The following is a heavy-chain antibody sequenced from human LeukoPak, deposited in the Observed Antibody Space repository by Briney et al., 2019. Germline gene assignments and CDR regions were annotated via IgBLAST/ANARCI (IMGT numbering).Heavy chain of an antibody. D-gene: IGHD3-3*01. CDR1: GYTLTELS. CDR3: ATYYDFWSGYYSSRSFDY. Sequence: AASVKVSCKVSGYTLTELSMHWVRQAPGKGLEWMGGFDPEDGETIYAQKFQGRVTMTEDTSTDTAYMELSSLSSEDTAVYYCATYYDFWSGYYSSRSFDYWGQGTLVTVSS. V-gene: IGHV1-24*01. CDR2: FDPEDGET. J-gene: IGHJ4*02.